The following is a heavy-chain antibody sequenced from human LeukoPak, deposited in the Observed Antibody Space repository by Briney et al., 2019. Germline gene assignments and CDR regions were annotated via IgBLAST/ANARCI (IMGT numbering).Heavy chain of an antibody. J-gene: IGHJ3*02. CDR1: GYTFTSYG. V-gene: IGHV1-18*01. D-gene: IGHD4-17*01. Sequence: AAVKVSCKASGYTFTSYGISWVRQAPGQGLEWMGWISAYNGNTNYAQKLQGRVTMTTGTSTSTAYMELRSLRSDDTAVYYCASPTETTVDAFDIWGQGTMVTVSS. CDR3: ASPTETTVDAFDI. CDR2: ISAYNGNT.